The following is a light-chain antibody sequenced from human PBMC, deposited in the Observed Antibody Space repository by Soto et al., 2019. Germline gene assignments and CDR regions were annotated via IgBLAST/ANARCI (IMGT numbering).Light chain of an antibody. Sequence: QSVVTQPPSVSGTPGQGVIISCSNVGRHEVSWYQQVPGMAPKLLIHTTSQRPSGVPDRFSASKSGTSASLAIRGLQSDDEADYVCSSWDDSLSGVVFGRGTKLTV. CDR1: NVGRHE. CDR3: SSWDDSLSGVV. V-gene: IGLV1-44*01. J-gene: IGLJ2*01. CDR2: TTS.